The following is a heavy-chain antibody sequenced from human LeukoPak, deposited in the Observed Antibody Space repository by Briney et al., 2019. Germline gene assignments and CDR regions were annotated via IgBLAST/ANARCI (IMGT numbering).Heavy chain of an antibody. CDR2: INHSGST. J-gene: IGHJ4*02. V-gene: IGHV4-34*01. CDR3: ARGYRVNYDFWSLIAPLFDY. CDR1: GGSISSYY. D-gene: IGHD3-3*01. Sequence: SETLSLTCTVSGGSISSYYWSWIRQPPGKGLEWIGEINHSGSTNYNPSLKSRVTISVDTSKNQFSLRLSSVTAADTAVYYCARGYRVNYDFWSLIAPLFDYWGQGTLVTVSS.